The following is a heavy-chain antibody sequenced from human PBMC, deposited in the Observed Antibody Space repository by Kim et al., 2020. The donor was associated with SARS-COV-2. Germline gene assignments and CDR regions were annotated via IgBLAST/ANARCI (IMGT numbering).Heavy chain of an antibody. J-gene: IGHJ5*02. V-gene: IGHV3-9*01. Sequence: GGSLRLSGAASGFTFDDYAMHWVRQAPGKGLEWVSGISWNSGSIGYADSVKGRFTITRDNAKNSLYLQMNSLRAEDTALYYCAKDMYSSAPYNWFDPWGQGTLVTVSS. CDR2: ISWNSGSI. CDR1: GFTFDDYA. CDR3: AKDMYSSAPYNWFDP. D-gene: IGHD6-25*01.